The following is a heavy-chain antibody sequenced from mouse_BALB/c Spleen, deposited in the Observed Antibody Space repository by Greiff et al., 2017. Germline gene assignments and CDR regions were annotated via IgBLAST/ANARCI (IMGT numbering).Heavy chain of an antibody. CDR3: ASYYDPYAMDY. CDR1: GYTFTSYV. Sequence: VQLQQSGPELVKPGASVKMSCKASGYTFTSYVMHWVKQKPGQGLEWIGYINPYNDGTKYNEKFKGKATLTSDKSSSTAYMELSSLTSEDSAVYYCASYYDPYAMDYWGQGTSVTVSS. CDR2: INPYNDGT. J-gene: IGHJ4*01. V-gene: IGHV1-14*01. D-gene: IGHD1-1*02.